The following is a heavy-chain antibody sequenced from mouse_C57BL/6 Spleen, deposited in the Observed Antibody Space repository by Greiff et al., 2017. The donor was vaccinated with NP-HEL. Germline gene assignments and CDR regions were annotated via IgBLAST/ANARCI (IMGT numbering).Heavy chain of an antibody. V-gene: IGHV14-4*01. CDR2: IDPENGDT. D-gene: IGHD1-1*01. CDR1: GFNIKDDY. J-gene: IGHJ3*01. CDR3: TTSTDYYGSAWFAY. Sequence: EVQLQQSGAELVRPGASVKLSCTASGFNIKDDYMHWVKQRPEQGLEWIGWIDPENGDTEYASKFQGKATITADTSSNTAYLQLSSLTSEDTAVYYCTTSTDYYGSAWFAYWGQGTLVTVSA.